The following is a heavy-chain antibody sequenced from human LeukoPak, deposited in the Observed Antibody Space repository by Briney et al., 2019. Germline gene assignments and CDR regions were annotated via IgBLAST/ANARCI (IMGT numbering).Heavy chain of an antibody. V-gene: IGHV3-33*01. CDR2: LWHDGSNK. CDR1: GFTFSSYR. D-gene: IGHD2-15*01. J-gene: IGHJ4*02. CDR3: ARDRSSGAFDY. Sequence: GGSLILSCAASGFTFSSYRMHWVRQAPGRGLEGVAILWHDGSNKDYADSVKGRFTISRDNSKNTLDLQMNSLRAEDTAVYYGARDRSSGAFDYWGQGTLVTVSS.